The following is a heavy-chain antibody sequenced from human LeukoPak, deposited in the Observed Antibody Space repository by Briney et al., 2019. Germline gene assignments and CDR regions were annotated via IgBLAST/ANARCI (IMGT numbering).Heavy chain of an antibody. CDR2: ISSSGSTI. Sequence: GGSLRLSCAASGFTFSDYYMSWIRQAPGKGLEWVSYISSSGSTIYYADSVKGRFTISRDNAKNSLYLQMNSLRAEDTAVYYCARAPPRYGILTGYYIEGFDYWGQGTLVTVSS. V-gene: IGHV3-11*01. CDR1: GFTFSDYY. D-gene: IGHD3-9*01. J-gene: IGHJ4*02. CDR3: ARAPPRYGILTGYYIEGFDY.